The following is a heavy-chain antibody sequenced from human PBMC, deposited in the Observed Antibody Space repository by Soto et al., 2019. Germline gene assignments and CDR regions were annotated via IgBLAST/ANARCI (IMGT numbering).Heavy chain of an antibody. Sequence: GGSLRLSCAASGFTFSSYAMHWVRQAPGKGLEWVAVISYDGSNKYYADSVKGRFTISRDNSKNTLYLQMNSLRAEDTAVYYWARVPGEGVGYFDYWGQGTLVTVSS. D-gene: IGHD3-10*01. CDR2: ISYDGSNK. CDR3: ARVPGEGVGYFDY. J-gene: IGHJ4*02. V-gene: IGHV3-30*04. CDR1: GFTFSSYA.